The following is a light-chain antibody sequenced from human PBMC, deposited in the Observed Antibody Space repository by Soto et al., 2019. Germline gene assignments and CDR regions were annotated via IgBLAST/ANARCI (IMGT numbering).Light chain of an antibody. CDR1: QSVSSIY. Sequence: EIVLTQSPGTLSLSPGERATLSCRASQSVSSIYLSWYQQKPGQTPRLLIYGVSRRATGIPDRFSGSGSGTDFTLTISRLEPEDFAVYYCQHYGSSWLTFGQGTK. V-gene: IGKV3-20*01. CDR3: QHYGSSWLT. J-gene: IGKJ1*01. CDR2: GVS.